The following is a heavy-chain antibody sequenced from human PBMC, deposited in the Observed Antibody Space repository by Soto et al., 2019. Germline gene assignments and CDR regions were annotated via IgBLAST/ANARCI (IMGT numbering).Heavy chain of an antibody. J-gene: IGHJ4*02. V-gene: IGHV1-2*02. Sequence: ASVKVSCKASGYTFSGYYMHWMRQAPGQGLEWMGWMNPNSGGTNYAQKFQGRVTMTRDTSIRTVYMEVTRLRSDDTAVYYCAMRDGNNYCGFDYWGQGTLVPVSP. CDR3: AMRDGNNYCGFDY. D-gene: IGHD3-10*01. CDR1: GYTFSGYY. CDR2: MNPNSGGT.